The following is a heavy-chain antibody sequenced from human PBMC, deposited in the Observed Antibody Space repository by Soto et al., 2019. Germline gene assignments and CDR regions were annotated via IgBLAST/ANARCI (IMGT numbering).Heavy chain of an antibody. CDR1: GGSISSYY. CDR2: IYYSGST. CDR3: ARLVEKWFDP. V-gene: IGHV4-59*01. Sequence: SGTLCLTCTVSGGSISSYYWSWIRQPPGKGLEWIGYIYYSGSTNYNPSLKSRVTISVDTSKNQFSLKLSSVTAADTAVYYCARLVEKWFDPWGKGTLVTVSS. J-gene: IGHJ5*02.